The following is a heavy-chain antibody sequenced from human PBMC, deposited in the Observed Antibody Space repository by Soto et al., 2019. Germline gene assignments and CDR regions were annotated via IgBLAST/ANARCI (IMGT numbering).Heavy chain of an antibody. V-gene: IGHV3-7*01. J-gene: IGHJ6*02. Sequence: GGSLRLSCAASGFTLSGFWMTWVRQAPGEGLEWVANIKQDGSEKYYVDSVKGRFTISRDNAKNSLYLYMNSLRAEDTAVYYCAGYDILSGYYPPHAMDVWGQGTTVTVS. CDR3: AGYDILSGYYPPHAMDV. D-gene: IGHD3-9*01. CDR1: GFTLSGFW. CDR2: IKQDGSEK.